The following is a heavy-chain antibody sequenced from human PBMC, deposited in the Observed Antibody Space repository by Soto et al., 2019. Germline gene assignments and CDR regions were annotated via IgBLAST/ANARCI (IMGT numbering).Heavy chain of an antibody. J-gene: IGHJ4*02. CDR3: AKEFRYCSSTSCKRYSSSWFDY. D-gene: IGHD2-2*01. CDR1: GFTFSSYA. V-gene: IGHV3-23*01. Sequence: GGSLRLSCAASGFTFSSYAMSWVRQAPGKGLEWVSAISGSGGSTYYADSVKGRFTISRDNSKNTLYLQMNSLRAEDTAVYYCAKEFRYCSSTSCKRYSSSWFDYWGQGTLVTVSS. CDR2: ISGSGGST.